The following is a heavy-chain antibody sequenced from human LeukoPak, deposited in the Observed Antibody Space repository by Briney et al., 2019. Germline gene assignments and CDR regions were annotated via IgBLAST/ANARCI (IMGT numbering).Heavy chain of an antibody. J-gene: IGHJ4*02. V-gene: IGHV1-46*01. CDR2: INPSGGST. D-gene: IGHD4-23*01. CDR3: ARVSNKDYGGSGDY. Sequence: PGASVKVSCKASGYTFTSYYMHWVRQAPGQGLEWMGIINPSGGSTSYAQKFQGRVTMTRDTSISTAYMELNRLRSDDTAVYYCARVSNKDYGGSGDYWGQGTLVTVSS. CDR1: GYTFTSYY.